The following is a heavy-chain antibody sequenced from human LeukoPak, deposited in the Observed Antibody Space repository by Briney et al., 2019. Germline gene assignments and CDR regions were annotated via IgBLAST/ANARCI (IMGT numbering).Heavy chain of an antibody. CDR2: INHSGST. D-gene: IGHD3-10*01. J-gene: IGHJ4*02. Sequence: SETLSLTCAVYGGSFSGYYWSWIRQPPGKGLEWIGEINHSGSTNYNPSLKSRVTISVDTSKNQFSLKLSSVTAADTAVYYCARHNYYGSGSYSQFDYWGQGTLVTVSS. CDR3: ARHNYYGSGSYSQFDY. V-gene: IGHV4-34*01. CDR1: GGSFSGYY.